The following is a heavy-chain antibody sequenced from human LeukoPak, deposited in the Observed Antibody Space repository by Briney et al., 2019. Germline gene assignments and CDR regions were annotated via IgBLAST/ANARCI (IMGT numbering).Heavy chain of an antibody. CDR1: GGSISSGDYY. Sequence: PSQTLSLTCTVSGGSISSGDYYWSWIRQPPGKGLEWLGYIYYSGSTYYNPSLKSRVTMSVDTSKNQFSLKLSSVTAADTAVYYCAREHSGSYIDFDYWGQGTLVTVSS. J-gene: IGHJ4*02. D-gene: IGHD1-26*01. V-gene: IGHV4-30-4*01. CDR2: IYYSGST. CDR3: AREHSGSYIDFDY.